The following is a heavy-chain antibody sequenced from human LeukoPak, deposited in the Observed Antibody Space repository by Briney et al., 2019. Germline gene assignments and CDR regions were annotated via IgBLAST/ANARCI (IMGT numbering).Heavy chain of an antibody. J-gene: IGHJ4*02. CDR1: GFTFSSYG. V-gene: IGHV3-33*06. D-gene: IGHD4-17*01. CDR2: IWYDGSNK. Sequence: PGGSLRLSCAASGFTFSSYGMHWVRQAPGKGLEWVAVIWYDGSNKYYADSVKGRFTISRDNSKNTLYLQMNSLRAEDTAVYYCAKVHTVTTPGVDYWGQGTLVTVSS. CDR3: AKVHTVTTPGVDY.